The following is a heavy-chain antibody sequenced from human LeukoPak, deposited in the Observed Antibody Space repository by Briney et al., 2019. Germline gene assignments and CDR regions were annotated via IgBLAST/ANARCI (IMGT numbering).Heavy chain of an antibody. J-gene: IGHJ4*02. V-gene: IGHV4-59*08. CDR2: ISDIGSI. CDR1: GGSISSYY. Sequence: SETLSLTCTVSGGSISSYYWSWIRQPPGKGLEWIAYISDIGSINYNPSLKSRVTISLDTSKNQFSLKLSSVTAADTAVYYCARLRDFWSGYYRDIGLDYWGQGTLVTVSS. CDR3: ARLRDFWSGYYRDIGLDY. D-gene: IGHD3-3*01.